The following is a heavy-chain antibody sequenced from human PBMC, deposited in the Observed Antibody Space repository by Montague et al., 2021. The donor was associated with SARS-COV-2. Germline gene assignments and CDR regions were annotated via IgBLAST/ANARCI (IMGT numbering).Heavy chain of an antibody. V-gene: IGHV4-59*01. CDR1: GGSISSYY. CDR3: ARGGYYDYAFDI. J-gene: IGHJ3*02. Sequence: SETLSLICTVSGGSISSYYWSWIRQPPGKGLEWIGYIYYSGSTNYNPSLKSRVTISVDTSKNQFSLKLSSVTAADTAVYYCARGGYYDYAFDIWGQGTMVTVSS. D-gene: IGHD3-22*01. CDR2: IYYSGST.